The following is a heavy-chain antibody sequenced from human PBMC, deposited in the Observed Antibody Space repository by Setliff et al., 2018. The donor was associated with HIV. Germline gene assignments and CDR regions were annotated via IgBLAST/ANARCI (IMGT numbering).Heavy chain of an antibody. V-gene: IGHV1-69*13. J-gene: IGHJ6*03. Sequence: SVKVSCKSSGGTLNSYAIIWVRQAPGQGLEWMGGIIPAFGTTNYAQKFQGRVTITADESTSTAYMELSSLRSEDTAVYYCARGPRYNWNSYYYMDVWGKGTTVTVSS. CDR1: GGTLNSYA. CDR2: IIPAFGTT. CDR3: ARGPRYNWNSYYYMDV. D-gene: IGHD1-20*01.